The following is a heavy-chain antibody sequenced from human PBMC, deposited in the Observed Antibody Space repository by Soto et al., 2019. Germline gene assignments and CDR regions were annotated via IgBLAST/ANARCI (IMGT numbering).Heavy chain of an antibody. CDR1: GFTFDNYE. Sequence: SLRLSCAVSGFTFDNYEMNWVRQAPGKGLEWVSYISSVGSVSYYADSVKGRFTISRDNAKNSLYLQMHSLRAEDTAVYYCAKDATNINNFDYWGQGTLVTASS. CDR3: AKDATNINNFDY. V-gene: IGHV3-48*03. D-gene: IGHD1-26*01. CDR2: ISSVGSVS. J-gene: IGHJ4*02.